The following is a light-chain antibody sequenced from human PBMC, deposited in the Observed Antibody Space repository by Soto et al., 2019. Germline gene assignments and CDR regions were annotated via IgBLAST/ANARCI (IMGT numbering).Light chain of an antibody. CDR2: DAS. J-gene: IGKJ5*01. Sequence: DIQMTQSPSTLSASVRDRVTITCRASQSISSWLAWYQQKPGKAPKLLIYDASSLESGGPSRFSGSGSGTEFTLTISRLQPDDFATYYCQQYNSYPYTFGRGTRLEIK. CDR1: QSISSW. CDR3: QQYNSYPYT. V-gene: IGKV1-5*01.